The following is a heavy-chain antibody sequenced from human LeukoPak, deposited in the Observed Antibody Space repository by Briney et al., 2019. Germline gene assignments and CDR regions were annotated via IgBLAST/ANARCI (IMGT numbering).Heavy chain of an antibody. CDR3: AKRGTTVTTMDAFDI. J-gene: IGHJ3*02. D-gene: IGHD4-17*01. CDR1: GFTFSSYW. V-gene: IGHV3-74*01. CDR2: ISSDGSTT. Sequence: PGGSLRLSCAASGFTFSSYWMHWVRQAPGKGLVWVSRISSDGSTTNYADSVKGRFTISRDNAKNTLYLQMNSLRAEDTAVYYCAKRGTTVTTMDAFDIWGQGTMVTVSS.